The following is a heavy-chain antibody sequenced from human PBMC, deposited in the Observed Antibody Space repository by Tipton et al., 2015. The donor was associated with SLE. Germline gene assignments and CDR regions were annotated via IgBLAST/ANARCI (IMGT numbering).Heavy chain of an antibody. CDR3: ATLAPAARNYNSYYMDV. CDR2: VYSTGTS. Sequence: TLSLTCSVSGGSFSSHYWTWIRQPLGKGLEWIGDVYSTGTSNHHPSLKSRVTISIDTSKNQFSLKLTSVTAADTAVYYCATLAPAARNYNSYYMDVWGKGTAVTVSS. D-gene: IGHD2-2*01. J-gene: IGHJ6*03. V-gene: IGHV4-59*08. CDR1: GGSFSSHY.